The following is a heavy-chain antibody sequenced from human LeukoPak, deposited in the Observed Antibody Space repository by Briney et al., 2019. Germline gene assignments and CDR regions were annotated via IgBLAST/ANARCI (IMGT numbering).Heavy chain of an antibody. Sequence: GASVKVSCKASGYTFSGYYMHWVRQAPGQGLEWMGRINPNSGGTNYAQKFQGRVTMTRDTSISTAYMELSRLRSDDTAVYYCARSQPAGYFQHWGQGTLITVSS. V-gene: IGHV1-2*06. CDR1: GYTFSGYY. CDR2: INPNSGGT. D-gene: IGHD1-14*01. J-gene: IGHJ1*01. CDR3: ARSQPAGYFQH.